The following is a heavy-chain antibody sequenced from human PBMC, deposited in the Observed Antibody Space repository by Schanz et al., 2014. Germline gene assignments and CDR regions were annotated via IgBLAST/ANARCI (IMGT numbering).Heavy chain of an antibody. CDR2: ISGYNGNT. CDR1: GYTFRHYG. D-gene: IGHD3-10*01. J-gene: IGHJ3*02. CDR3: ARDWSPGSKNAFDI. Sequence: QVQLVQSGGEVKKPGASVKVSCKASGYTFRHYGISWLRQAPGQGLEWMGYISGYNGNTNYAPKVQDRVTMTTDTSTSTAYMEVTSLRLDDTAIYYCARDWSPGSKNAFDIWGPGTMVTVSS. V-gene: IGHV1-18*04.